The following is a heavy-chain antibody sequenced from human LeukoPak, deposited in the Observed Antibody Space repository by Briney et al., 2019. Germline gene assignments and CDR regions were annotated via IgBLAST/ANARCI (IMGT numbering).Heavy chain of an antibody. J-gene: IGHJ2*01. D-gene: IGHD6-13*01. V-gene: IGHV3-30*02. CDR1: GFTFNNHA. CDR2: IRYDGGTK. Sequence: GGSLRLSCAASGFTFNNHAMHWVRQAPGKGLEWVAFIRYDGGTKYYADSVKGRFTISRDNSKNTLYLQMNSLRAEDAAVYYCAKGYIIAGRQWYLDLWGRGTLVGVSS. CDR3: AKGYIIAGRQWYLDL.